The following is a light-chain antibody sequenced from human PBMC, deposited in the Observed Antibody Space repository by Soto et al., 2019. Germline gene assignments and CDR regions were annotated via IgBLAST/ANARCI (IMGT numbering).Light chain of an antibody. CDR1: QSVSTN. CDR2: GTS. CDR3: HQYNFWPT. V-gene: IGKV3-15*01. Sequence: DTVMTQSPTTMSLSPGARAPASRRASQSVSTNLAWYQQKPGQSPRLLIYGTSTRATGVPARFSGGGSGTEFTLTINSLQSEDFAVYFCHQYNFWPTFGQGTKVDIK. J-gene: IGKJ1*01.